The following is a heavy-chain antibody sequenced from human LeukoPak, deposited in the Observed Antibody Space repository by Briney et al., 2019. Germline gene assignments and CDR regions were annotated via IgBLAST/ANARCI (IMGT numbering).Heavy chain of an antibody. V-gene: IGHV4-59*12. Sequence: SETLSLTCTVSGGSISSYYWSWIRQPPGKGLEWIGSIYYSGSTYYNPSLKSRVTISVDTSKNQFSLKLSSVTAADTAVYYCASLPSTAAYYYYYFMDVWGKGTTVTVSS. CDR1: GGSISSYY. J-gene: IGHJ6*03. CDR2: IYYSGST. D-gene: IGHD4-17*01. CDR3: ASLPSTAAYYYYYFMDV.